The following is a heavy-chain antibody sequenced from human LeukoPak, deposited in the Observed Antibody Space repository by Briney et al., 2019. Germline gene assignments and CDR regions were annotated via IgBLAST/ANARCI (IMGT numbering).Heavy chain of an antibody. CDR3: ARPGDGFDY. CDR1: GFTFSAYW. Sequence: RPGGSLRLSCAASGFTFSAYWMHWVRHAPGEGLVWVSRIHSDGSITTYADSVKGRFTISRDNAKNTLYLQMSSLRAEDTAVYYCARPGDGFDYWGRGTLVTVSS. D-gene: IGHD1-1*01. J-gene: IGHJ4*02. V-gene: IGHV3-74*01. CDR2: IHSDGSIT.